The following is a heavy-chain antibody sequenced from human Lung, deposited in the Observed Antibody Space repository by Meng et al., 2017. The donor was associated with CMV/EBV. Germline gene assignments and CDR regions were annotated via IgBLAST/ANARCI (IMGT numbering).Heavy chain of an antibody. CDR1: GYTFTSYD. CDR2: MNPNRGTT. V-gene: IGHV1-8*01. D-gene: IGHD6-19*01. J-gene: IGHJ4*02. Sequence: QVLLVCVGAEVKKPGASVKVSCKASGYTFTSYDINWVRQGTGQGLEWMGWMNPNRGTTGYAQKFQGRVTMTRNISKSTAYMDLSSLRSEDTAVYYCATGVADFEYWGQGTLVTVSS. CDR3: ATGVADFEY.